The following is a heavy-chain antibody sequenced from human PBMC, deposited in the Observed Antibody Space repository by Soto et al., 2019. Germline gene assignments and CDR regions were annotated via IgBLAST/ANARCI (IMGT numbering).Heavy chain of an antibody. CDR3: ARLGYCSGGSCRTFRQYYYYYMDV. CDR1: GGSFSGYY. J-gene: IGHJ6*03. CDR2: INHSGST. Sequence: QVQLQQWGAGLLKPSETLSLTCAVYGGSFSGYYWSWIRQPPGKGLEWIGEINHSGSTNYNPSLKRRVTISVDTSKNQFSLQLSSVTAADTAVYYCARLGYCSGGSCRTFRQYYYYYMDVWGKGTTVTVSS. V-gene: IGHV4-34*01. D-gene: IGHD2-15*01.